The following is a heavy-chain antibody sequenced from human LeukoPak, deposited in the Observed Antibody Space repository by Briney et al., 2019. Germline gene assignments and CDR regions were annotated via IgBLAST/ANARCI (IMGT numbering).Heavy chain of an antibody. V-gene: IGHV3-30*02. D-gene: IGHD3-22*01. CDR3: TKHDSSSYY. Sequence: PGGSLRLSCAASGFILSSYGMHWVRQAPGKGLEWVAFIRSDGSDKYYAGSVKGRFTISRDNSKNTLYLQMNSLRAEDTAVYYCTKHDSSSYYWGQGTLVTVSS. CDR2: IRSDGSDK. CDR1: GFILSSYG. J-gene: IGHJ4*02.